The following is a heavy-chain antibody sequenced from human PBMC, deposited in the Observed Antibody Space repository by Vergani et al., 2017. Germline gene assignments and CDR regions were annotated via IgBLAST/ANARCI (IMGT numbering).Heavy chain of an antibody. CDR1: GFTFSSYW. D-gene: IGHD3-16*02. CDR2: INSDGSXT. V-gene: IGHV3-74*01. CDR3: ARVDGGFYVWGSYRPSSTFDY. J-gene: IGHJ4*02. Sequence: EVQLVESGGGLVQPGGSLRLSCAASGFTFSSYWMHWVRQAPGKGLVWVSRINSDGSXTSYADSVKGRFTISRDNAKNTLYLQMNSLRAEDTAVYYCARVDGGFYVWGSYRPSSTFDYWGQGTLVTVSS.